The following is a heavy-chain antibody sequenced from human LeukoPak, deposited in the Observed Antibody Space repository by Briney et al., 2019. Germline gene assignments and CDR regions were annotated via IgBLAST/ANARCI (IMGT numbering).Heavy chain of an antibody. CDR1: GFTFTDHS. CDR2: RRDKANRYTT. D-gene: IGHD1-26*01. J-gene: IGHJ4*02. CDR3: ARLLGAND. V-gene: IGHV3-72*01. Sequence: PGGSLRLSCVASGFTFTDHSMDWVRHAPGKGLEGVGRRRDKANRYTTEYAASVKGRFTISRDDSKNSLYLQMNSLETEDTAVYYCARLLGANDWGQGTLVTVSS.